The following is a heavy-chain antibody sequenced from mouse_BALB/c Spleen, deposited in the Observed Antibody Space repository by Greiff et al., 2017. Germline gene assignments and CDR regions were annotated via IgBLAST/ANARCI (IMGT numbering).Heavy chain of an antibody. CDR3: ARSDWGYAMDY. J-gene: IGHJ4*01. V-gene: IGHV1-87*01. Sequence: QVQLQQSGAELARPGASVKLSCKASGYTFTSYWMQWVKQRPGQGLEWIGAIYPGDGDTRYTQKFKGKATLTADKSSSTAYMQLSSLASEDSAVYYCARSDWGYAMDYWGQGTSVTVSA. CDR2: IYPGDGDT. CDR1: GYTFTSYW. D-gene: IGHD4-1*01.